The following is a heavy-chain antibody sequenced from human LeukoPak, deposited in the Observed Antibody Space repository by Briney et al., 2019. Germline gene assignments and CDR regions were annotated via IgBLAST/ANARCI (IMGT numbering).Heavy chain of an antibody. J-gene: IGHJ4*02. CDR3: ARDLAVAGTLPFDY. Sequence: PGGSLRLSCAASGFTFSSYGMHWVRQAPGKGLEWVAVIWYDGSNKYYADSVKGRFTISRDNSKNTLYLQMNSLRAEDTAVYYCARDLAVAGTLPFDYWGQGTLVTVSS. V-gene: IGHV3-33*01. D-gene: IGHD6-19*01. CDR2: IWYDGSNK. CDR1: GFTFSSYG.